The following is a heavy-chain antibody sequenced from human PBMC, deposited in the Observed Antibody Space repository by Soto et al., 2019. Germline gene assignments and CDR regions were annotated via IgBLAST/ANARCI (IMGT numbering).Heavy chain of an antibody. J-gene: IGHJ4*02. V-gene: IGHV3-21*01. Sequence: EVQLVESGGGLVKPGGSLRLSCAASGFTFSSYSMNWVRQAPGKGLEWVSSISSSSSYIYYADSGKGRFTISRDNAKNSLYLQMHSWRAEDTAVYYCPRAPYSYHSSGYFLFWGQGTLVTVSS. D-gene: IGHD3-22*01. CDR3: PRAPYSYHSSGYFLF. CDR2: ISSSSSYI. CDR1: GFTFSSYS.